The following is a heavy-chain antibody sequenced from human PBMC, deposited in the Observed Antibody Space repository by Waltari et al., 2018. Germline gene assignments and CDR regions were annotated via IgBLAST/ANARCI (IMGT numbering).Heavy chain of an antibody. J-gene: IGHJ4*02. D-gene: IGHD3-10*01. V-gene: IGHV3-9*01. Sequence: EVQLVESGGDLVQPGGSLRLSCAASGFTFSGYSMNWVCQTPGKGLEWVSGISWNSGSIGYADSVKGRFTISRDNAKNSLYLQMNSLRAEDTALYYCAKDRGLGAFDYWGQGTLVTVSS. CDR2: ISWNSGSI. CDR3: AKDRGLGAFDY. CDR1: GFTFSGYS.